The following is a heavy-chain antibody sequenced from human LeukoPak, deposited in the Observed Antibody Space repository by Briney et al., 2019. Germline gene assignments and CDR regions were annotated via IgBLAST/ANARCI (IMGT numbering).Heavy chain of an antibody. Sequence: ASVKVSCKASGYTFTSYAMHWVRQAPGQRLEWMGWINPNSGGTNYAQKFQGRVTMTRDTSISTAYMELSRLRSDDTAVYYCARGFSSGWYGAFDIWGQGTMVTVSS. CDR2: INPNSGGT. D-gene: IGHD6-19*01. V-gene: IGHV1-2*02. J-gene: IGHJ3*02. CDR3: ARGFSSGWYGAFDI. CDR1: GYTFTSYA.